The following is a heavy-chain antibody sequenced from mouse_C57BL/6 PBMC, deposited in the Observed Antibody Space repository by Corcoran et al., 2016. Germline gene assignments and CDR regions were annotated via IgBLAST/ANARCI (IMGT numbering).Heavy chain of an antibody. CDR3: ARGRTRYFDV. CDR2: INTYSGVP. V-gene: IGHV9-3*01. J-gene: IGHJ1*03. CDR1: GYTFTTYG. Sequence: QIQLVQSGPELKKPGETVKISCKASGYTFTTYGMCLVKQAPGKGLKWMGWINTYSGVPTYADDFKGRFAFSLETSASTAYLQINNLKNEDTATYFCARGRTRYFDVWGTGTTVTVSS.